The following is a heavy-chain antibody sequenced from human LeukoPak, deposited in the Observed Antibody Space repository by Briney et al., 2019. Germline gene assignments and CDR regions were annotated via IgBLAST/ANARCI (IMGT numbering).Heavy chain of an antibody. CDR3: AREEWETYYFDY. D-gene: IGHD1-26*01. CDR2: IYYSGST. J-gene: IGHJ4*02. Sequence: SQTLSLTCTVSGGSISSYYWSWIRQPPGKGLEWIGYIYYSGSTNYNPSLKSRVTISVDTSKNQFSLKLSSVTAADTAVYYCAREEWETYYFDYWGQGTLVTVSS. CDR1: GGSISSYY. V-gene: IGHV4-59*01.